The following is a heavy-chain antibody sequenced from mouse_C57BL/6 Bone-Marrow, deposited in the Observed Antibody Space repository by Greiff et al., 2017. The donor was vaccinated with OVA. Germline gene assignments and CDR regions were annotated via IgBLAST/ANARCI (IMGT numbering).Heavy chain of an antibody. J-gene: IGHJ3*01. D-gene: IGHD1-1*01. CDR1: GYTFTEYT. Sequence: QVHVKQSGAELVKPGASVKLSCKASGYTFTEYTIHWVKQRSGQGLEWIGWFYPGSGSIKYNEKFKDKATLTADKSSSTVYMELSRLTSEDSAVYFCARHAPYGSSPSWFAYWGQGTLVTVSA. CDR3: ARHAPYGSSPSWFAY. CDR2: FYPGSGSI. V-gene: IGHV1-62-2*01.